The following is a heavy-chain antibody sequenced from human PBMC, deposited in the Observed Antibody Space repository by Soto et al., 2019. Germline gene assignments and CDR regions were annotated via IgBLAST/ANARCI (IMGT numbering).Heavy chain of an antibody. J-gene: IGHJ4*02. V-gene: IGHV1-69*01. Sequence: QVQLVQSGAEVKKPGSSVKVSCKASGGTFSSYAISWVRQAPGQGLEWMGGIIPIFGTANYAQKFQGRVTITADESTSTAYRELSSLRSEDTAVYYCARDDSGYSYGLGYFDYWGQGTLVTVSS. CDR1: GGTFSSYA. D-gene: IGHD5-18*01. CDR3: ARDDSGYSYGLGYFDY. CDR2: IIPIFGTA.